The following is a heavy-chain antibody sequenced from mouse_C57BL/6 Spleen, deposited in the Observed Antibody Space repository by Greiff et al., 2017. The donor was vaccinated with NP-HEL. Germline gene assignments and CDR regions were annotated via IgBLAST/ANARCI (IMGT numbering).Heavy chain of an antibody. CDR1: GYTFTSYW. Sequence: QVQLQQPGAELVRPGSSVKLSCKASGYTFTSYWMHWVKQRPIQGLEWIGNIDPSDSATHYNQKFKDKATLTVDKSSSTAYMQLSSLTSEDSAVYYCATLYYSNYGDYAMDYWGQGASVTVSS. CDR3: ATLYYSNYGDYAMDY. D-gene: IGHD2-5*01. V-gene: IGHV1-52*01. CDR2: IDPSDSAT. J-gene: IGHJ4*01.